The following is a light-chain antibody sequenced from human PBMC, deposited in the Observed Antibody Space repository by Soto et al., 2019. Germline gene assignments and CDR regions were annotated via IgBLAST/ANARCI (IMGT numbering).Light chain of an antibody. V-gene: IGLV2-14*03. CDR1: SSDFGGYKY. CDR2: EVS. CDR3: SSYTSSRTVV. J-gene: IGLJ3*02. Sequence: QCALTQPASESGSPGQSITISCTGTSSDFGGYKYVSWYQQHPGKAPKLMIYEVSNRPSGVSNRFSGSKSGNTASLTISGLQAEDEADYYCSSYTSSRTVVLGGGTKLTVL.